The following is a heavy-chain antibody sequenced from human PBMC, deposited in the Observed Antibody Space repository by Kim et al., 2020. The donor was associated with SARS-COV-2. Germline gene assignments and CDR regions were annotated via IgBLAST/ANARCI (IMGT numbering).Heavy chain of an antibody. Sequence: SETLSLTCTVSGGSISSSSYYWGWIRQPPGKGLEWIGSIYYSGSTYYNPSLKSRVTISVDTSKNQFSLKLSSVTAADTAVYYCARQEGITGTTFWFDYWGQGTLVTVSS. V-gene: IGHV4-39*01. CDR2: IYYSGST. CDR3: ARQEGITGTTFWFDY. CDR1: GGSISSSSYY. D-gene: IGHD1-7*01. J-gene: IGHJ5*01.